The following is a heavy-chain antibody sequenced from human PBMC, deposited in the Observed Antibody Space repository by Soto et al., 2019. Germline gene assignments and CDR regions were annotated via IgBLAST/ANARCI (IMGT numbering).Heavy chain of an antibody. D-gene: IGHD3-10*01. CDR1: GYTFTNYE. CDR3: ARMASNGSLNWFDP. J-gene: IGHJ5*02. V-gene: IGHV1-8*01. CDR2: MNPGSGNT. Sequence: ASVKVSCKASGYTFTNYEINWVRQATGQGLEWMGWMNPGSGNTGYAHKFQGRVTMTRNISISTSYMELSRLGSDDTAIYYCARMASNGSLNWFDPWGQGTLVTVSS.